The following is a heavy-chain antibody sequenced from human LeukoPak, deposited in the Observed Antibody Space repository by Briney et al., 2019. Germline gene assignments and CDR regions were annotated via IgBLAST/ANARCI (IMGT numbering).Heavy chain of an antibody. J-gene: IGHJ6*03. CDR2: IRTKTNIYAT. Sequence: GGSLRLSCAASGFSFSDSAIHWVRQASGKGLEWVARIRTKTNIYATAYAASVKGRFTISRDDSKNTAYLQMNSLKTEDTAVYYCTTASGSYYEGDYYYYYMDVWGKGTTVTVSS. CDR1: GFSFSDSA. CDR3: TTASGSYYEGDYYYYYMDV. V-gene: IGHV3-73*01. D-gene: IGHD1-26*01.